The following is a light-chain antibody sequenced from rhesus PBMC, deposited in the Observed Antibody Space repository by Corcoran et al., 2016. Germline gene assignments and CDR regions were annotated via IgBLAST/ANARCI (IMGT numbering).Light chain of an antibody. Sequence: DVVMTQSPLSLPITPGQPASISCRSSQSLVHSDGNTYLNWLQQKPGQPPRRLIYKVSNRDSGVPDRFSGRWVGTDSTLKISRVEAEDVGVYYCMQGTHLYSFGQGTKVEIK. J-gene: IGKJ2*01. CDR3: MQGTHLYS. V-gene: IGKV2S8*01. CDR1: QSLVHSDGNTY. CDR2: KVS.